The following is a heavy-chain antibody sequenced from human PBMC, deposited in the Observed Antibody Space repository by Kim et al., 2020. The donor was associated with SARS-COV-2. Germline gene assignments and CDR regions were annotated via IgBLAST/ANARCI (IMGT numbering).Heavy chain of an antibody. V-gene: IGHV3-30*01. D-gene: IGHD3-10*01. CDR1: GFSFSTYG. J-gene: IGHJ4*02. CDR2: ISYDGGNK. CDR3: AKDPTLVGDFWVDY. Sequence: GGSLRLSCAASGFSFSTYGFHWVRQVPGKGLVWVSRISYDGGNKYYADSVKGRFTVSRDNSMDTLFLEMNSLGADDTAMYYCAKDPTLVGDFWVDYWGQGTLVTVSS.